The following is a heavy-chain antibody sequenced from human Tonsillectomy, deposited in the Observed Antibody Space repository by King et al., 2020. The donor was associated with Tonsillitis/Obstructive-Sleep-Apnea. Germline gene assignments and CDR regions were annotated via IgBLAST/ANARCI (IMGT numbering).Heavy chain of an antibody. J-gene: IGHJ4*02. D-gene: IGHD3-22*01. Sequence: VQLQESGPGLVKPSQTLSLTCTVSGGSISSGGYYWSWIRHHPGKGLEWIGYIYYSGSTYYNPSLKSRVTISVDTSKNQFSLKLSSVTAADTAVYYCAREGRYYYDSSGYYQYYFDYWGQGTLVTVSS. CDR3: AREGRYYYDSSGYYQYYFDY. CDR1: GGSISSGGYY. V-gene: IGHV4-31*03. CDR2: IYYSGST.